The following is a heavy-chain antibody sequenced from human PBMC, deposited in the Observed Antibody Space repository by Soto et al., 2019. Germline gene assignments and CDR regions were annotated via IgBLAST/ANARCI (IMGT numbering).Heavy chain of an antibody. CDR3: ARTTSVPNSLRSRYFFDY. V-gene: IGHV4-59*11. CDR2: IYASRST. Sequence: ASETQSLTYTVSGVTLGSLYCSWLRQSPGATLEWIGYIYASRSTTYNPSLESRITRSVDLSKNQFSLRLSSVTTADTALYYCARTTSVPNSLRSRYFFDYWGQGTLVTVSS. J-gene: IGHJ4*02. CDR1: GVTLGSLY. D-gene: IGHD4-17*01.